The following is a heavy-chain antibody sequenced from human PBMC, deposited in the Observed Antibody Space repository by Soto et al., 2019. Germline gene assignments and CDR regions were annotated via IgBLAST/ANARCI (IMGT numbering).Heavy chain of an antibody. CDR3: ASDRGSRVDPRDY. Sequence: EVQLVESGGGLVQPGGSLRLSCAASGFTFSSYSMNWFRQAPGKGLEWVSYISSSSSTIYYADSVKGRFTISRDNAKNSLSLQMNSLRDEDTAVYYCASDRGSRVDPRDYWGQGILVTVSS. J-gene: IGHJ4*02. D-gene: IGHD3-10*01. CDR1: GFTFSSYS. CDR2: ISSSSSTI. V-gene: IGHV3-48*02.